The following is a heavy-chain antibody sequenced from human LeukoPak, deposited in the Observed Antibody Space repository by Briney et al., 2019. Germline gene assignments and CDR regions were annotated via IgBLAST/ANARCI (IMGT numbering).Heavy chain of an antibody. Sequence: ASVKVSCKASGYTFTSYGISWVRQATGQGLEWMGWMNPNSGNTGYAQKFQGRVTMTRNTSISTAYMELSSLRSEDTAVYYCARGSRRGSYVVYWGQGTLVTVSS. CDR1: GYTFTSYG. CDR3: ARGSRRGSYVVY. D-gene: IGHD3-16*01. V-gene: IGHV1-8*02. CDR2: MNPNSGNT. J-gene: IGHJ4*02.